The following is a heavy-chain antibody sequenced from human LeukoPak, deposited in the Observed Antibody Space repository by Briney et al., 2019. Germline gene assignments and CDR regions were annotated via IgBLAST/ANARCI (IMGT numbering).Heavy chain of an antibody. D-gene: IGHD3-22*01. CDR2: ISSSSSYI. CDR3: ASSWVISPS. CDR1: GFTFSSYS. Sequence: GGSLRLSCAASGFTFSSYSMSWVRQAPGKWLEWVSSISSSSSYIYYADSVKGRFTISRDNAKNSLYLQMNSLRAEDTAVYYCASSWVISPSWGQGTLVTVSS. V-gene: IGHV3-21*01. J-gene: IGHJ5*02.